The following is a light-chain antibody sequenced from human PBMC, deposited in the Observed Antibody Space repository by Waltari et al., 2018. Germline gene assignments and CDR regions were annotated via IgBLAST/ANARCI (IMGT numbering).Light chain of an antibody. CDR2: DVS. CDR1: SSDVGGYNY. J-gene: IGLJ2*01. Sequence: PGQSITFSCTGDSSDVGGYNYVPWYQQQPGKAPRLMIYDVSIRPPGVSNRFSCSKSGNTASPALSGLQGEDEADYYCSSNSKTSNLVVFRGGNKLA. CDR3: SSNSKTSNLVV. V-gene: IGLV2-14*03.